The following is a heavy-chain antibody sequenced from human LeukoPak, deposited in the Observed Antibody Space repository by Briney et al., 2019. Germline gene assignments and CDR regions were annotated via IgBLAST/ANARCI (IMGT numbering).Heavy chain of an antibody. Sequence: GGSLRLSCAASGFTFSSYEMNWVRQAPGKGLGWVSYISSSGSTIYYADSVKGRFTISRDNAKNSLYLQMNSLRAEDTAVYYCAREMVTTDSRRGYWGQGTLVTVSS. CDR2: ISSSGSTI. V-gene: IGHV3-48*03. J-gene: IGHJ4*02. CDR1: GFTFSSYE. D-gene: IGHD4-17*01. CDR3: AREMVTTDSRRGY.